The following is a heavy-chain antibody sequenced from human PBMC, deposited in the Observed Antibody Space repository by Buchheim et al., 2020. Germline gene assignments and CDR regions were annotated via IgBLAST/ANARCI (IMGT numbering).Heavy chain of an antibody. J-gene: IGHJ4*02. V-gene: IGHV4-59*01. D-gene: IGHD3-22*01. CDR3: AGDYFDSGGYSDY. CDR1: GVSISDYY. CDR2: LYNSGST. Sequence: QVQLQESGPGLVEPSETLSLTCTVSGVSISDYYWSWIRQPPGKGLEWIGYLYNSGSTNFNPSLKSRVTISVDTSKNQFSLNLSSVTAADTAVYYCAGDYFDSGGYSDYWGQGTL.